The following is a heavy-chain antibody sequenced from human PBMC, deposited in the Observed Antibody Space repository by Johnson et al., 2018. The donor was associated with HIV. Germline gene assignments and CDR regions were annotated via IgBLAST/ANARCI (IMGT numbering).Heavy chain of an antibody. Sequence: VQLVESGGVVVQPGGSLRLSCAASGFTFDDYTMHWVRQAPGKGLEWVSLISWDGGSTNYADSVKGRFTISRDNAKNTVHLQMNSLRAEDTAVYYCAKVSRYDAFDIWGQGTMVTVSS. D-gene: IGHD3-16*02. J-gene: IGHJ3*02. CDR3: AKVSRYDAFDI. CDR1: GFTFDDYT. V-gene: IGHV3-43*01. CDR2: ISWDGGST.